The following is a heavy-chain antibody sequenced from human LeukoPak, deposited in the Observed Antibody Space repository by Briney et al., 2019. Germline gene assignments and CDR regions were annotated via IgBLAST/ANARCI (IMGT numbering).Heavy chain of an antibody. D-gene: IGHD4-23*01. CDR1: GFTFSTYS. CDR3: ARDLGLYDYGGNIDY. CDR2: ISSSSRTM. J-gene: IGHJ4*02. V-gene: IGHV3-48*04. Sequence: GGSLRLSCAASGFTFSTYSMNWVRQAPGKGLEWVSYISSSSRTMYYADSVKGRFTISRDNAKNSLYLQMDSLRAEDTAVYYCARDLGLYDYGGNIDYWGQGTLVTVSS.